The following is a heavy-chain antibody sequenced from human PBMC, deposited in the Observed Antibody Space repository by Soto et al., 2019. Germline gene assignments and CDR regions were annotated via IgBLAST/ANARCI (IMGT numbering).Heavy chain of an antibody. V-gene: IGHV4-59*11. Sequence: SETLSLTCSVSGDSLKNHSWAWIRHSPGKGLEWIGNIYDSGSTNYSPALTSRVSMSVDTSKNLFSLKMNSVTAADTAVYYWARSSMSPVDYFDIWGQGTVVTVAS. J-gene: IGHJ4*02. CDR2: IYDSGST. D-gene: IGHD2-15*01. CDR1: GDSLKNHS. CDR3: ARSSMSPVDYFDI.